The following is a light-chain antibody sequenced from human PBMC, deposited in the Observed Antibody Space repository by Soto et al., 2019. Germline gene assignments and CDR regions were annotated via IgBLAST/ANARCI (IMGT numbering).Light chain of an antibody. Sequence: EIVMTQSPPSLTVTPGEPASISCRSSQRILHSNGNTFLDWYVQKPGQSPQLLIYLGSNRASGVPDRVSGSEAGTDFTLKISRVDAEDVAVYYCMEDLQTPYTFGQGTKLEIK. V-gene: IGKV2-28*01. CDR1: QRILHSNGNTF. CDR3: MEDLQTPYT. CDR2: LGS. J-gene: IGKJ2*01.